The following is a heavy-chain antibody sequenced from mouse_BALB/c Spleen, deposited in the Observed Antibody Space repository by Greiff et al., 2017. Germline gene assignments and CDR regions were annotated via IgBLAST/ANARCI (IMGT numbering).Heavy chain of an antibody. J-gene: IGHJ3*01. CDR1: GYTFTDYY. Sequence: QVQLKQSGAELARPGASVKLSCKASGYTFTDYYINWVKQRTGQGLEWIGEIYPGSGNTYYNEKFKGKATLTADKSSSTAYMQLSSLTSENSAVYFCARRCAYCGQGTLGTVSA. CDR2: IYPGSGNT. V-gene: IGHV1-77*01. CDR3: ARRCAY.